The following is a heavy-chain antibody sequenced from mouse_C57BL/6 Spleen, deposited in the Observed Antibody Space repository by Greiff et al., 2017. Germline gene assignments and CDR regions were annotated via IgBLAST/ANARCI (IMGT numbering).Heavy chain of an antibody. CDR2: VDPEDGAT. D-gene: IGHD2-12*01. CDR1: GFNIKDYY. CDR3: ARTPYYTYAMCG. Sequence: VQLQQSGAELVKPGASVKLSCTASGFNIKDYYMHWVKQRTEQGLEWIGRVDPEDGATKYAPKFPGKATITTDTSSNTAYLQLSSLTSEDTAIYYWARTPYYTYAMCGWGQGASVTVSS. V-gene: IGHV14-2*01. J-gene: IGHJ4*01.